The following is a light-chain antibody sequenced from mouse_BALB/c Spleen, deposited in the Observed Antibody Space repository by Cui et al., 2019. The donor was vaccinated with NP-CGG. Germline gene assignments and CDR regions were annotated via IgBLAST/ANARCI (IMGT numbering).Light chain of an antibody. CDR1: TGAVPTNNY. V-gene: IGLV1*01. CDR3: ALWYSNHWV. CDR2: GTN. J-gene: IGLJ1*01. Sequence: QAVVTQESELTTSPGETVTLTCRSSTGAVPTNNYANWVQEKPDHLFTGLIGGTNNRAPGVPARFSGSLIGNKAALTLTGAQTEDEAIYFCALWYSNHWVFGGGTKLTVL.